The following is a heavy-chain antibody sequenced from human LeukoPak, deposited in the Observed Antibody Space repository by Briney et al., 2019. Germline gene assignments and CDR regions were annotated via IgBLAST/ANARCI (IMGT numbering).Heavy chain of an antibody. CDR3: ARDLFLHVDYYGSGSLSYFDY. D-gene: IGHD3-10*01. J-gene: IGHJ4*02. CDR2: INLGGGTT. CDR1: GYTFITYY. V-gene: IGHV1-46*01. Sequence: GASVKVSCKASGYTFITYYVHWVRQAPGQGLEWMGIINLGGGTTSYAQKFQGRVTMTRDTSTSTVYMDLSSLRSEDTAVYYCARDLFLHVDYYGSGSLSYFDYWGQGTLVTVSS.